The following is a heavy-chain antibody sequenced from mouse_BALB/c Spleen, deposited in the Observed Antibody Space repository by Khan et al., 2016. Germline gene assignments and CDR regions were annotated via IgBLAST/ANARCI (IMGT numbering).Heavy chain of an antibody. CDR3: TRWNYGGAY. V-gene: IGHV1-69*02. CDR2: IYPSDSYT. Sequence: QVQLQQPGAELVRPGASVKLSCKASGYTFTSYWINWVKQRPGQGLEWIGNIYPSDSYTNYNQKFKDKATLTVDKSSSKAYIQLSSPTSEDSAVYYCTRWNYGGAYWGQGTLVTVSA. J-gene: IGHJ3*01. D-gene: IGHD1-1*01. CDR1: GYTFTSYW.